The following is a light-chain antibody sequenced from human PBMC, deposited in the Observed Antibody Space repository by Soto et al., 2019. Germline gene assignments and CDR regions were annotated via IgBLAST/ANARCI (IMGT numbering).Light chain of an antibody. CDR2: NAS. CDR3: QQYVSTPLT. CDR1: QRVSSNY. Sequence: EIVLTRSPGTQNISPGERATLPCRASQRVSSNYLAWHQQKPGQAPRLLIYNASSRDTGIPDRFSGSGSGTDFTLTISRLEPEDFAVYYCQQYVSTPLTFGGGTNVDIK. V-gene: IGKV3-20*01. J-gene: IGKJ4*01.